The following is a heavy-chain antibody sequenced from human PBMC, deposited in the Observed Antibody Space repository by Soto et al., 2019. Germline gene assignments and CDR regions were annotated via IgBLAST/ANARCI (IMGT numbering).Heavy chain of an antibody. V-gene: IGHV4-34*01. Sequence: SETLSLTCAVYGGSFIGYYCILIRQPPGKGLEWIVEINHSGSTNYNPSLKSRVTISVDTSKNQFSLKLSSVTAADTAVYYCARGRIAVAGTIDYWGQGTLVTVSS. CDR3: ARGRIAVAGTIDY. CDR2: INHSGST. CDR1: GGSFIGYY. D-gene: IGHD6-19*01. J-gene: IGHJ4*02.